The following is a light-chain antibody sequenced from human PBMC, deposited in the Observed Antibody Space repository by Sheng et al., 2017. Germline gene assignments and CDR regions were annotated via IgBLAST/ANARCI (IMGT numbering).Light chain of an antibody. CDR3: QQADSFPIT. CDR1: EGIGNS. Sequence: DIQVTQSPSSLSASVGDRVTITCRASEGIGNSLAWYQQKPGEAPKLLVKGASSLESGVPSRFSGSGSGTDFTLTISSLQPEDFATYYCQQADSFPITFGQGTRLEIE. CDR2: GAS. V-gene: IGKV1-12*01. J-gene: IGKJ5*01.